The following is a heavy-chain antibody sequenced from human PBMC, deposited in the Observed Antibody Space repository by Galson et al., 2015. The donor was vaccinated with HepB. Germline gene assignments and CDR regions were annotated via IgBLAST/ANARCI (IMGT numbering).Heavy chain of an antibody. J-gene: IGHJ4*02. CDR1: GFTFSSYE. Sequence: SLRLSCAASGFTFSSYEMNWVRQAPGKGLEWVSYISSSGSTIYYADSVKGRFTISRDNAKNSLYLQMNSLRAEDTAVYYCARETVAVAATYYFDYWGQGTLVTVSS. D-gene: IGHD6-19*01. V-gene: IGHV3-48*03. CDR3: ARETVAVAATYYFDY. CDR2: ISSSGSTI.